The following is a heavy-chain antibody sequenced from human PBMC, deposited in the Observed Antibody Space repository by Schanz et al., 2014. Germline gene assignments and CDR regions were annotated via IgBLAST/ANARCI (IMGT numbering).Heavy chain of an antibody. CDR1: GYTFVSYS. V-gene: IGHV1-69*09. CDR2: IISILGIP. J-gene: IGHJ5*02. D-gene: IGHD5-12*01. CDR3: ARGPLGTSP. Sequence: QVQLVQSGAEVKKPGASVKVSCKASGYTFVSYSMHWVGQAPGQGLEWMGRIISILGIPNYAQKFQGRVTFTADKSTSTAYMELSSLKSEDTAVYYCARGPLGTSPWGQGTLVTVSS.